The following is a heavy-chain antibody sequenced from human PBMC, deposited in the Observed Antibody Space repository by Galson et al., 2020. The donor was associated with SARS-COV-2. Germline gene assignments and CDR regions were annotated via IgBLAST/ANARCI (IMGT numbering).Heavy chain of an antibody. Sequence: GESLKISCAASGFTFSDYYMSWIRQAPGKGLEWVSYISSSSSYTNYADSVKGRFTISRDNAKNSLYLQMNSLRAEDTAVYYCARLSNPPSQYYFDYWGQGTLVTGSS. V-gene: IGHV3-11*06. J-gene: IGHJ4*02. CDR3: ARLSNPPSQYYFDY. D-gene: IGHD4-4*01. CDR1: GFTFSDYY. CDR2: ISSSSSYT.